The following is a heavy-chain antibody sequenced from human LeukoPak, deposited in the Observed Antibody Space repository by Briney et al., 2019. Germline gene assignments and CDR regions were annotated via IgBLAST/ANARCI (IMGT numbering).Heavy chain of an antibody. CDR3: ARARYCSGGSCYAEY. D-gene: IGHD2-15*01. V-gene: IGHV5-51*01. CDR1: GYSFTSYW. Sequence: PGESLQISCKGSGYSFTSYWIGWVRQMPGKGLEWMGVINPGDSDTRYSPSFQGQVTISADKSIGTAYLQWSSLKASDTAMYYCARARYCSGGSCYAEYWGQGTLVTVSS. CDR2: INPGDSDT. J-gene: IGHJ4*02.